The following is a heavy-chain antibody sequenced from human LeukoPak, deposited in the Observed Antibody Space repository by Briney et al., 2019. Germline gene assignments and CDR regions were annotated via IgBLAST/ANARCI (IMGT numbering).Heavy chain of an antibody. D-gene: IGHD5-24*01. CDR1: GFTFSSYA. CDR2: ISGSGGST. V-gene: IGHV3-23*01. Sequence: GGPLRLSCAASGFTFSSYAMSWVRQAPGKGLEWVSAISGSGGSTYYADSVKGRFTISRDNSKNTLYLQMNSLRAEDTAVYYCAKSEMATITGDYWGQGTLVTVSS. CDR3: AKSEMATITGDY. J-gene: IGHJ4*02.